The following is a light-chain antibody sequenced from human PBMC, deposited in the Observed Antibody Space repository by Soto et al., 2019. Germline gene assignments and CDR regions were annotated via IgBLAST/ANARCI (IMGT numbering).Light chain of an antibody. V-gene: IGKV3-11*01. CDR2: DAS. CDR3: QQNTDSTLT. J-gene: IGKJ1*01. CDR1: QSVSSY. Sequence: EIVLTQSPATLSSSPGERATLSCRASQSVSSYLAWYQQKPGQAPRLLIYDASNRATGIPARFSGSGSGTEITTTISLQQDDDFAVYCCQQNTDSTLTFGQGTKVDI.